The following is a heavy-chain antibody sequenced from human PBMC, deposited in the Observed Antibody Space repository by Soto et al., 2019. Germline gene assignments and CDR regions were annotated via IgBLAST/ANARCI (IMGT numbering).Heavy chain of an antibody. J-gene: IGHJ6*02. CDR1: GFNISNYG. CDR3: ATPAGLAPAHYYGMDV. V-gene: IGHV3-30*03. D-gene: IGHD2-2*01. Sequence: QVQLVESGGGVVQPGRSLRLSCAASGFNISNYGFHWIRQAPGKGLEWVAVISYDGRNKYYADFVKGRFTISRDNSKNTLYLQMNSLGAEDTAVFYCATPAGLAPAHYYGMDVWGQGTTVTVSS. CDR2: ISYDGRNK.